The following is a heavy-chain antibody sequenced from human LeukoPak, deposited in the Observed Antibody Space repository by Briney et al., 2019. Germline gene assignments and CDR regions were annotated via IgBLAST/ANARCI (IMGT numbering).Heavy chain of an antibody. J-gene: IGHJ6*03. CDR1: GGSIRGYS. CDR3: ARDPPRRGCSSTSCSYYMDV. Sequence: DPSESLSLTCTVSGGSIRGYSWSWIRQPPGRGLEWIGYIYYTGSTNYNPSLKSRVTISVDTSKNQFSLKLSSVTAADTAVYYCARDPPRRGCSSTSCSYYMDVWGKGTTVTVSS. V-gene: IGHV4-59*01. D-gene: IGHD2-2*01. CDR2: IYYTGST.